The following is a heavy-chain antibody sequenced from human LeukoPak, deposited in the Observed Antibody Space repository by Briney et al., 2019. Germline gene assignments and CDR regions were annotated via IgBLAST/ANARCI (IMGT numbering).Heavy chain of an antibody. CDR3: NNRNTVTTSLDLDY. V-gene: IGHV1-69*04. J-gene: IGHJ4*02. D-gene: IGHD4-17*01. Sequence: GASVRVSCKASGGTFSSYAISWVRQAPGQGLEWMGRIIPILGIANYAQKFQGRVTITADKSTSTAYMELSSLRSEDTAVYYCNNRNTVTTSLDLDYWGQGTLVTVSS. CDR2: IIPILGIA. CDR1: GGTFSSYA.